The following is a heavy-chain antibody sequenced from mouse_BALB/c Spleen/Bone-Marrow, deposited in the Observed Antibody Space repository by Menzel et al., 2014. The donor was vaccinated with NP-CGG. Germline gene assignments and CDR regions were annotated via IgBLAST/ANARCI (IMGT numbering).Heavy chain of an antibody. J-gene: IGHJ3*01. CDR2: INPNNGGT. D-gene: IGHD2-2*01. CDR3: ARSYGYERSWFAY. V-gene: IGHV1-18*01. CDR1: GYTFTEYT. Sequence: VQLKESGPEGGKPGALVKISCKTSGYTFTEYTMHWVKPSHGKSPEWVGGINPNNGGTTYNQKFKGKAPLTVDKSSSTAYMELRSLTSEDSAVYYCARSYGYERSWFAYWGQGTLVTVSA.